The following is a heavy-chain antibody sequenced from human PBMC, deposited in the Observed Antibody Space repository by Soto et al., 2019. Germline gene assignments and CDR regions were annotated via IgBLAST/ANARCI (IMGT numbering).Heavy chain of an antibody. V-gene: IGHV3-33*01. D-gene: IGHD6-13*01. J-gene: IGHJ4*02. CDR3: ARDLSGSSSWYQFDY. Sequence: GGSLRLSCAASGFTFSSYGMHWVRQAPGKGLEWVAVIWYDGSNKYYADSVKGRFTISRDNSKNTLYLQMNGLRAEDTAVYYCARDLSGSSSWYQFDYWGQGTLVTVSS. CDR2: IWYDGSNK. CDR1: GFTFSSYG.